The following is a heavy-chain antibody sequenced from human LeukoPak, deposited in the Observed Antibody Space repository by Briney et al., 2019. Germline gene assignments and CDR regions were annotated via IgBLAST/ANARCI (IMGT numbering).Heavy chain of an antibody. V-gene: IGHV4-34*01. D-gene: IGHD1-26*01. CDR3: ASGSYFWIY. J-gene: IGHJ4*02. CDR2: INHSGST. Sequence: SETLSLTCAVYGGSFSGYYWSWIRQPPGKGLEWIGEINHSGSTNYNPSLKSRVTISVDTSKNQFSLKLSSVTAADTAVYYCASGSYFWIYWGQGTLVTVSS. CDR1: GGSFSGYY.